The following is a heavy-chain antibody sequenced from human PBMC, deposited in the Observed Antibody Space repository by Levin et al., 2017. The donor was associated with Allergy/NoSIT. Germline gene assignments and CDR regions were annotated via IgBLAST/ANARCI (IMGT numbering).Heavy chain of an antibody. J-gene: IGHJ4*02. CDR2: IRSKDHGGTT. V-gene: IGHV3-49*03. CDR1: GFAFGDYT. Sequence: PGGSLRLSCTASGFAFGDYTLSWFRQAPGKGLEWVGFIRSKDHGGTTDYAASVNGRFTISRDDSKSLAYLHMSSVHTEDTAVYYCTRVSSGWYNWGQGTLVNVSS. D-gene: IGHD6-19*01. CDR3: TRVSSGWYN.